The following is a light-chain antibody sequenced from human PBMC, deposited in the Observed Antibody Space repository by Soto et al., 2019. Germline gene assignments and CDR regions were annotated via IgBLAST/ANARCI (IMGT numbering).Light chain of an antibody. CDR3: QQANSFPIT. CDR1: QHISSW. J-gene: IGKJ5*01. Sequence: DIQMTQSPSSVSASVGDGVTITCRATQHISSWLSWYQQKPGKAPNLLIYVASNLQSGVPSRFSGNGSGTYFTLTISSMQPDDFATYYCQQANSFPITFAQGTRLEIK. CDR2: VAS. V-gene: IGKV1-12*01.